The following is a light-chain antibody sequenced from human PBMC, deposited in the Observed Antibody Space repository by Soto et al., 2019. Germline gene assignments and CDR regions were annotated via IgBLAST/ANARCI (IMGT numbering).Light chain of an antibody. CDR3: QQRSNWPIT. V-gene: IGKV3-11*01. CDR1: QSVSSN. CDR2: DAS. Sequence: ERVVTQSPATLSVSPGERAPLSCRASQSVSSNLAWYQQKPGQAPRLLIYDASNRATGIPARFSGSGSGTDFTLTISSLEPEDFAVYYCQQRSNWPITFGQGTRLE. J-gene: IGKJ5*01.